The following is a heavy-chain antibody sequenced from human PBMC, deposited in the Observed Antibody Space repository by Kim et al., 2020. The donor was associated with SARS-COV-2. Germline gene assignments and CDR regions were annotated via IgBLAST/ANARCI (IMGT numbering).Heavy chain of an antibody. CDR3: VHIYYDYVWGGLGDWYFDP. J-gene: IGHJ2*01. CDR1: GFSLKTTGEG. D-gene: IGHD3-16*01. V-gene: IGHV2-5*04. Sequence: SGPTLVNPTQTLTLTCTFSGFSLKTTGEGVSWIRQSPGRALEWLAVIFWDDDKRYSPSLRNRLTINRDMSKNEVALTMTNMDTVDTGTYYCVHIYYDYVWGGLGDWYFDPWGRGTLVTVSS. CDR2: IFWDDDK.